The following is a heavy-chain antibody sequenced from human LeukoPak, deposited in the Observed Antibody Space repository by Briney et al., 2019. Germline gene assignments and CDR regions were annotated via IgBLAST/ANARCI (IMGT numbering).Heavy chain of an antibody. V-gene: IGHV4-61*02. CDR3: ARVMVVPAAISHFDY. CDR1: GGSISSGGYY. D-gene: IGHD2-2*02. CDR2: IYTGGST. J-gene: IGHJ4*02. Sequence: SQTLSLTCTVSGGSISSGGYYWTWIRQPAGKGLEWIGRIYTGGSTNYNPALKSRLTMSVVTSKNQFSLNLKSVTAADTAVYYCARVMVVPAAISHFDYWGRGILVTVSS.